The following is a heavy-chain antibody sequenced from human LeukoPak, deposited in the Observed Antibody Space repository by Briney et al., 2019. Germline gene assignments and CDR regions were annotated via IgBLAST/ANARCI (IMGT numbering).Heavy chain of an antibody. CDR3: ARVRFDKYYYYYGMDV. V-gene: IGHV4-59*01. J-gene: IGHJ6*02. CDR1: GGSISSYY. D-gene: IGHD3-16*01. CDR2: IYYSGST. Sequence: SGTLSLTCTVSGGSISSYYWSWIRQPPGKGLEWIGYIYYSGSTNYNPSLKSRVTISVDTSKNQFSLKLSSVTAADTAVYYCARVRFDKYYYYYGMDVWSQGTTVTVSS.